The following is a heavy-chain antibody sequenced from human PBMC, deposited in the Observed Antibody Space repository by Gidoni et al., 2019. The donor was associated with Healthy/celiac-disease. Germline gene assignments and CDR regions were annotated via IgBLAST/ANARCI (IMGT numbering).Heavy chain of an antibody. CDR1: GYTFTGYY. D-gene: IGHD3-22*01. CDR3: ARVDNYYDSSGYYMTEYFQH. Sequence: QVQLVQSGAEVKKPGASVKVSCKASGYTFTGYYMHWGRQAPGQGLEWMGWINPNSGGTNYAQKFQGRVTMTRDTSISTAYMELSRLRSDDTAVYYCARVDNYYDSSGYYMTEYFQHWGQGTLVTVSS. J-gene: IGHJ1*01. V-gene: IGHV1-2*02. CDR2: INPNSGGT.